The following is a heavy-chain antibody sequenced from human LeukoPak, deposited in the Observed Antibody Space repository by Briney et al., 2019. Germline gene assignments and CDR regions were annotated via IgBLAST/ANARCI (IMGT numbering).Heavy chain of an antibody. V-gene: IGHV4-59*08. CDR3: ARQGFSSSWYTRGYYYYMDV. J-gene: IGHJ6*03. CDR2: IYYSGST. CDR1: GGSISSYY. D-gene: IGHD6-13*01. Sequence: SETLSLTCTVSGGSISSYYWSWIRQPPGKGLEWIGYIYYSGSTNYNPSLKSRVTISVDTSKNQFSLKLSSVTAADTAVYYCARQGFSSSWYTRGYYYYMDVWGKGTTVTVSS.